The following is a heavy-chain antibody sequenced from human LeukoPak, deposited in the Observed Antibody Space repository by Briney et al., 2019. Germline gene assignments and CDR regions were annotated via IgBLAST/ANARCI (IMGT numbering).Heavy chain of an antibody. CDR1: GFTFSTYS. CDR2: ITGSSSNI. J-gene: IGHJ1*01. Sequence: KPGGSLRLSCAASGFTFSTYSMKWVRQAPGKELQLVSSITGSSSNIYYADSLKGRFTISRDNANNSLYLQMNSLSAEDAAVYYCASGGGSYLFQHWGQGTLVTVSS. D-gene: IGHD1-26*01. CDR3: ASGGGSYLFQH. V-gene: IGHV3-21*01.